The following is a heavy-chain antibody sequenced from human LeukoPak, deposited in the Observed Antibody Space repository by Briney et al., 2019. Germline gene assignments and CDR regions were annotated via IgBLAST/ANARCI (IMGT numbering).Heavy chain of an antibody. D-gene: IGHD6-19*01. CDR1: GFTFHSYA. CDR2: LSVSGANT. Sequence: GGSQRLSCAASGFTFHSYAMSWVRQAPGKGLEWVSGLSVSGANTYYADSVKGRFTISRENSKNTLYLQMNSLRAEDTAVYYCARSYSSGWYYFDYWGQGTLVTVSS. J-gene: IGHJ4*02. V-gene: IGHV3-23*01. CDR3: ARSYSSGWYYFDY.